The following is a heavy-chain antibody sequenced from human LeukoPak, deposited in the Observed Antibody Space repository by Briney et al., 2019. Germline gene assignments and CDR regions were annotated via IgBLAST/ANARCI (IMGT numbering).Heavy chain of an antibody. CDR3: FSNDYGDPEFDY. V-gene: IGHV3-49*03. Sequence: GGSLRLSCTASGFTFGDYAMSWFRQAPGKGLEWVGVIRSKAYGGTTEYAASVKGRFTISRDDSKSIAYLQMNSLKTEDTAVYYCFSNDYGDPEFDYWGQGTLVTVSS. J-gene: IGHJ4*02. CDR2: IRSKAYGGTT. CDR1: GFTFGDYA. D-gene: IGHD4-17*01.